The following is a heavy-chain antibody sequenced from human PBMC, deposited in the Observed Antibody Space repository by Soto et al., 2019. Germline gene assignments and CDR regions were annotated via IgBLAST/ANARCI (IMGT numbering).Heavy chain of an antibody. CDR2: FDPEDGET. Sequence: GASVKVSCKVSGYTLTELSMHWVRQAPGKGLEWMGGFDPEDGETIYAQKFQGRVTMTEDTSTDTAYMELSSLRSEDTAVYYCATWGELERLSYVGDAFDIWGQGTMVTVS. D-gene: IGHD1-1*01. J-gene: IGHJ3*02. V-gene: IGHV1-24*01. CDR3: ATWGELERLSYVGDAFDI. CDR1: GYTLTELS.